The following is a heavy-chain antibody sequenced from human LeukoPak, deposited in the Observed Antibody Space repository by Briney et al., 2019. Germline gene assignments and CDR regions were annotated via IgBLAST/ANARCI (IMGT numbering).Heavy chain of an antibody. V-gene: IGHV3-23*01. CDR1: GFTFSSYA. D-gene: IGHD2-15*01. Sequence: GGSLRLSCAASGFTFSSYAMSWVRQAPGKGLEWVPAISGSGGSTYYADSVKGRFTISRDNSKNTLYLQMNSLRAKDTAVYYCAKDGYCSGGSCYFPDYWGQGTLVTVSS. CDR3: AKDGYCSGGSCYFPDY. J-gene: IGHJ4*02. CDR2: ISGSGGST.